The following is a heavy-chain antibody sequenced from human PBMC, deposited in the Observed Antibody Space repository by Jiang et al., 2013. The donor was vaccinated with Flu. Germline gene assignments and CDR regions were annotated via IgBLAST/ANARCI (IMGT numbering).Heavy chain of an antibody. Sequence: SGFNFDDYAMHWVRQVPGKGLEWVSHISWNSVRIVYAGSVKGRFTISRDNAKNSLYLQVNSLRVEDTAVYFCARAHESGGSHDTYYYYGMDVWGQGTTVTVSS. CDR1: GFNFDDYA. J-gene: IGHJ6*02. D-gene: IGHD2-15*01. CDR3: ARAHESGGSHDTYYYYGMDV. CDR2: ISWNSVRI. V-gene: IGHV3-9*01.